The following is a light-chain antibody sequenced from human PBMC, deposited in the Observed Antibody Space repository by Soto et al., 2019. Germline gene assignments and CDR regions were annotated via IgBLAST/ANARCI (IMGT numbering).Light chain of an antibody. CDR2: EVS. CDR3: SSYAGSNRKVV. J-gene: IGLJ2*01. V-gene: IGLV2-8*01. CDR1: ISDVGGYNY. Sequence: QSVLTQPPSASGSPGQSVTISCTGTISDVGGYNYVSWYQQHPGKAPKLMIYEVSKRPSGVPDRFSGSKSGNTASLTVSGLQAEDEADYYCSSYAGSNRKVVFGGGTKVTVL.